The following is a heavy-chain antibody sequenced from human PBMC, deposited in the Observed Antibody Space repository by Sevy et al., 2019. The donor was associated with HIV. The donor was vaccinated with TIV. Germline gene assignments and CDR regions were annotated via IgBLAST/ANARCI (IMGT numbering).Heavy chain of an antibody. Sequence: SETLSLTCTVSGDSINTYYWSWIRQPPGKGLEWIGYVSHSGNTNYNPSLKSRVSMSVDTSTNQFSLKVKSGTAADTAVYYCARLRWDLVVVPGATPGCYFDSWGQGTLVTVSS. CDR3: ARLRWDLVVVPGATPGCYFDS. V-gene: IGHV4-59*08. J-gene: IGHJ4*02. CDR1: GDSINTYY. CDR2: VSHSGNT. D-gene: IGHD2-2*02.